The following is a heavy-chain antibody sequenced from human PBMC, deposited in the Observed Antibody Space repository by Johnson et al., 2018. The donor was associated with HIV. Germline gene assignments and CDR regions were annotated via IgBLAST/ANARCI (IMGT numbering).Heavy chain of an antibody. D-gene: IGHD3-22*01. J-gene: IGHJ3*02. V-gene: IGHV3-66*03. CDR1: GFTVSSTY. CDR3: AREHRYYYDSSGYYRGDAFDI. Sequence: VQLVESGGDLIQPGGSLRLSCAASGFTVSSTYMSWVRQAPGKGLEWLSVLYSDGRTYYADSVKGRFTISRDNSKNTLYLQMNSLRAEDSAVYYCAREHRYYYDSSGYYRGDAFDIWGQGTMVTVSS. CDR2: LYSDGRT.